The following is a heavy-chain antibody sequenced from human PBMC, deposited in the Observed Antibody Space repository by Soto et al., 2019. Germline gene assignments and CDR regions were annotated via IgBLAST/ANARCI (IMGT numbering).Heavy chain of an antibody. D-gene: IGHD7-27*01. CDR1: GFTFTRYS. Sequence: PXGCLRLSCAASGFTFTRYSMNWVRQAPGKGLEWVSSISSTTNYIYYGDSMKGRFTISRDNAKNSLYLEMNSLRAEDKAVYYCARESEDLTSNFDYWGQGTLVTVSS. J-gene: IGHJ4*02. CDR2: ISSTTNYI. CDR3: ARESEDLTSNFDY. V-gene: IGHV3-21*06.